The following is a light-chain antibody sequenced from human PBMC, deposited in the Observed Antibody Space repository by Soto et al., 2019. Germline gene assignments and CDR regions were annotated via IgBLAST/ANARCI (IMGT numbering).Light chain of an antibody. V-gene: IGLV1-44*01. CDR2: GNN. Sequence: QSVLTQPPSASGTPGQRVAISCSGSKSNIGSNPVNWYQHLPGTAPKLLIYGNNQRPSGVTDRFSGSKSGTSASLAISGLQSEDEADYYCAAWDYSLNGVVFGGGTKLTVL. J-gene: IGLJ2*01. CDR1: KSNIGSNP. CDR3: AAWDYSLNGVV.